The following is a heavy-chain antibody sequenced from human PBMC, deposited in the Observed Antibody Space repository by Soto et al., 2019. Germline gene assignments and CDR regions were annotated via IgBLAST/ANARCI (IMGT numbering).Heavy chain of an antibody. J-gene: IGHJ4*02. CDR2: INDSGDST. D-gene: IGHD6-19*01. Sequence: GGSLRLSCAASGFTFTNFAMGWVRQAPGKGLEWVSVINDSGDSTYYADSVKGRFTISRDNSKDTLYLLMNSLRAEDTAIYYCAKDATRSSGWYNFDYWGQGALVTVSS. CDR3: AKDATRSSGWYNFDY. CDR1: GFTFTNFA. V-gene: IGHV3-23*01.